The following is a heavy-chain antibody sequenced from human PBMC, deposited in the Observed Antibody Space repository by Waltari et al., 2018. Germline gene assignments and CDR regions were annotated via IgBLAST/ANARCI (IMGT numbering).Heavy chain of an antibody. Sequence: EVQLLESGGDWVQPGGSLRLSCSASRVTFGNSAINWVRLAPRTGLEWVSAITVGEDTYYADSVRGRFTISRDTSKDTVYLQMDGLRAEDTAVYYCATPFYNWDDPLHSWGQGTLVTVSS. CDR1: RVTFGNSA. V-gene: IGHV3-23*01. J-gene: IGHJ4*02. CDR2: ITVGEDT. D-gene: IGHD1-20*01. CDR3: ATPFYNWDDPLHS.